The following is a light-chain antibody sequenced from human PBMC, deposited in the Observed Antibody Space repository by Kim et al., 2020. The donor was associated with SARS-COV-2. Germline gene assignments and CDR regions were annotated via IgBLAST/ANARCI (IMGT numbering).Light chain of an antibody. V-gene: IGLV2-14*03. Sequence: QSALTQPASVSGSPGQSFTISCTGTSSDVGGYNYVSWYQQHPGKAPKLMIYDVSNRPSGVSNRFSGSKSGNKASLTISGLHAEDEADYYCSSYTSSSTPYVFVTGTKVTVL. CDR3: SSYTSSSTPYV. J-gene: IGLJ1*01. CDR2: DVS. CDR1: SSDVGGYNY.